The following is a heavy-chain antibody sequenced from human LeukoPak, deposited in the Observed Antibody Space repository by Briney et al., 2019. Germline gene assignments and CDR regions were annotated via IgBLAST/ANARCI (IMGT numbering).Heavy chain of an antibody. V-gene: IGHV4-59*08. J-gene: IGHJ5*02. CDR2: IYYSGST. D-gene: IGHD3-10*01. Sequence: SETLSLTCTVSGGSISSYYWSWIRQPPGKGLEWIGYIYYSGSTNYNPSLKSRVTISVDTSKNQFSLKLSSVTAADTAVYYCARVRLSRFDPWGQGTLVTVSS. CDR3: ARVRLSRFDP. CDR1: GGSISSYY.